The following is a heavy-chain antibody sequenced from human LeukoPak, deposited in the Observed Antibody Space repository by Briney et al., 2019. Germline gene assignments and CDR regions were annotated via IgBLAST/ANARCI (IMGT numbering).Heavy chain of an antibody. V-gene: IGHV3-21*01. J-gene: IGHJ6*03. Sequence: GGSLRLSCAASGFTFSAYNMNWVRRTPGNGLEWVSSITTSSSYMLYADSVRGRFTISRDNAENSLYLQMNSLRDEDTAVYYCARDPYSGGYGAYYYYMDVWGKGTTVTVSS. CDR1: GFTFSAYN. CDR2: ITTSSSYM. D-gene: IGHD6-19*01. CDR3: ARDPYSGGYGAYYYYMDV.